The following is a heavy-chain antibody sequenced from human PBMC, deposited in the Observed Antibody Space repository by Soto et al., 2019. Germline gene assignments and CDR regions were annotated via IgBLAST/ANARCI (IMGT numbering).Heavy chain of an antibody. CDR3: AKQRVGSSWYRDFDS. CDR1: GFTFSSYW. J-gene: IGHJ4*02. V-gene: IGHV3-7*03. Sequence: GGSLRLSCAASGFTFSSYWMSWVRQAPGKGLEWVANIKQDGSEKYYVDSVKGRFTMSRDNAQNSLYLQMNSLRAEDSAVYYCAKQRVGSSWYRDFDSWGQGTLVTVSS. CDR2: IKQDGSEK. D-gene: IGHD6-13*01.